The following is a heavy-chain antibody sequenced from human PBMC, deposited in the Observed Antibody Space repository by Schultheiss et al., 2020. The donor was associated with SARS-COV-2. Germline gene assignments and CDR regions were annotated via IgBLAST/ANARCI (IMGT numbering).Heavy chain of an antibody. CDR1: GFTFSSYT. CDR3: ARDLSPYGAEYFQH. CDR2: ISSSSDYI. J-gene: IGHJ1*01. V-gene: IGHV3-21*01. D-gene: IGHD4-17*01. Sequence: GGSLRLSCAASGFTFSSYTMNWVRQAPGKGLEWVSSISSSSDYIYYADSVKGRFTISRDNSKNTLYLQMNSLRAEDTAVYYCARDLSPYGAEYFQHWGQGTLVTVSS.